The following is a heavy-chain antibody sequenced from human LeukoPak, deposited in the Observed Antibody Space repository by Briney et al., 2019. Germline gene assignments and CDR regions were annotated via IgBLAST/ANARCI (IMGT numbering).Heavy chain of an antibody. CDR1: GFTFSSYA. V-gene: IGHV3-9*01. CDR3: AKDTDVALYCSSTSCSHAFDI. D-gene: IGHD2-2*01. Sequence: PGGSLRLSCAASGFTFSSYAMSWVRQAPGKGLEWVSGISWNSGSIGYADSVKGRFTISRDNAKNSLYLQMNSLRAEDTALYYCAKDTDVALYCSSTSCSHAFDIWGQGTMVTVSS. CDR2: ISWNSGSI. J-gene: IGHJ3*02.